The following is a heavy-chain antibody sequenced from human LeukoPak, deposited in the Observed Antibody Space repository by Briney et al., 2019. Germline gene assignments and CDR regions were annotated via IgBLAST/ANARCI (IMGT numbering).Heavy chain of an antibody. CDR2: FHFSGST. CDR3: ARPFQDYDKGTFFYFFDF. CDR1: GASVTMGSYY. V-gene: IGHV4-39*01. J-gene: IGHJ4*02. D-gene: IGHD3-22*01. Sequence: SETLSLTCSVSGASVTMGSYYWAWIRQPPGKGLEWIGTFHFSGSTYYNPSLKSRVTISVDTSKNSVSLMLRSVTAADTVVYFCARPFQDYDKGTFFYFFDFWGQGILVTVSS.